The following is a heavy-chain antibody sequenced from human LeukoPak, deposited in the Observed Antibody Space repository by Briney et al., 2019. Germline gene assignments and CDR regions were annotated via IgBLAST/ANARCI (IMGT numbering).Heavy chain of an antibody. CDR1: GYTFTGYY. D-gene: IGHD3-16*01. CDR3: ARDNDSRDPPHFDY. CDR2: INPNSGGT. J-gene: IGHJ4*02. V-gene: IGHV1-2*02. Sequence: SVKVSCKASGYTFTGYYMHWVRQAPGQGLEWMGWINPNSGGTNYAQKFQGRVTMTRDTSISTAYMELSRLRSDDTAVYYCARDNDSRDPPHFDYWGQGTLVTVSS.